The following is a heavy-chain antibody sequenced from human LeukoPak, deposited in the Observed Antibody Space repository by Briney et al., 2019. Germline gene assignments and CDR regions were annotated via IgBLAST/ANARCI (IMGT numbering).Heavy chain of an antibody. Sequence: MTSETLSLTCTVSGGSISSYYWSWIRQPPGKGLEWIGEINHSGSTNYNPSLKSRVTISVDTSKNQFSLKLSSVTAADTAVYYCARVCRDYIWGSYRYFDYWGQGTLVTVSS. V-gene: IGHV4-34*01. CDR3: ARVCRDYIWGSYRYFDY. CDR1: GGSISSYY. D-gene: IGHD3-16*02. CDR2: INHSGST. J-gene: IGHJ4*02.